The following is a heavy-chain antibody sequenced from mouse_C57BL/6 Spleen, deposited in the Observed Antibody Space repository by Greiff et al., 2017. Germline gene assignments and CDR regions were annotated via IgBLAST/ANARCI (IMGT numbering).Heavy chain of an antibody. CDR1: GYAFTNYL. J-gene: IGHJ3*01. D-gene: IGHD6-1*01. CDR2: INPGSGGT. CDR3: ARHGQGFAY. V-gene: IGHV1-54*01. Sequence: QVQLQQSGAELVRPGTSVKVSCKASGYAFTNYLIEWVKQRPGQGLEWIGVINPGSGGTNYNEKFKGKATLTADKSSSTAYMQLSSLTSVDSAVYFCARHGQGFAYWGQGTLVTVSA.